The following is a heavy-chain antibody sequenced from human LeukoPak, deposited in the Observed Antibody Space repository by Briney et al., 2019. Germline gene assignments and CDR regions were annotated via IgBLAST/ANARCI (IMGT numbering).Heavy chain of an antibody. V-gene: IGHV4-34*01. Sequence: MPSETLSLTCAVYGGSFSGYYWSWIRQPPGKGLEWIGEINHSGSTNYNPSLESRVTISVDTSKNQFSLKLSSVTAADTAVYYCARKRHEVAGTRVSGYMDVWGKGTTVTISS. J-gene: IGHJ6*03. CDR2: INHSGST. D-gene: IGHD6-19*01. CDR1: GGSFSGYY. CDR3: ARKRHEVAGTRVSGYMDV.